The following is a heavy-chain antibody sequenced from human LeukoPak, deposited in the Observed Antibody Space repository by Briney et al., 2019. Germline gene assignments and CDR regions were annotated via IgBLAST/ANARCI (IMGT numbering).Heavy chain of an antibody. CDR1: GGSISSGSYY. CDR3: ARGIPSAAAGTSDYGMDV. J-gene: IGHJ6*04. V-gene: IGHV4-61*02. D-gene: IGHD6-13*01. Sequence: SQTLSLTCTVSGGSISSGSYYWSWIRQPAGKGLEWIGRIYTSGSTNYNPSLKSRVTISVDTSKNQSSLKLSSVTAADTAVYYCARGIPSAAAGTSDYGMDVWGKGTTVTVSS. CDR2: IYTSGST.